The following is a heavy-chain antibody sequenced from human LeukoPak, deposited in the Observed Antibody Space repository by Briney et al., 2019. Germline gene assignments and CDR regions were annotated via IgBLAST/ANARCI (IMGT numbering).Heavy chain of an antibody. J-gene: IGHJ4*02. V-gene: IGHV4-39*01. CDR2: IYYSGST. CDR1: GGSISSSYY. D-gene: IGHD6-6*01. Sequence: SETLSLTCTVSGGSISSSYYWGWIGPPPGRGLEWIGSIYYSGSTYYKPSLKSRVTISVDTSKNQFSLKVISVTAADTAVYYCARPTKGTAAQGYDYWGQGILVTVAS. CDR3: ARPTKGTAAQGYDY.